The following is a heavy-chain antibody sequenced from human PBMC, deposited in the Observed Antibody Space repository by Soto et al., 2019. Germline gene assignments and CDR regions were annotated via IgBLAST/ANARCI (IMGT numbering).Heavy chain of an antibody. CDR2: ISWDGEST. Sequence: GGSLRLSCAASGFIFDDFAMHWVRQFPGKGLEWLALISWDGESTHYIDSLRGRFTISRDNSQNSLFLQMNSLRIDDTAVYYCARANNGYDLDSWGLGTLVTVSS. J-gene: IGHJ4*02. V-gene: IGHV3-43*01. CDR1: GFIFDDFA. D-gene: IGHD5-12*01. CDR3: ARANNGYDLDS.